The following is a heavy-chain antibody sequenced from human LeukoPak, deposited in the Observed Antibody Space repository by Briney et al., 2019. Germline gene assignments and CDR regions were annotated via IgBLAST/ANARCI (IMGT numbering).Heavy chain of an antibody. J-gene: IGHJ4*02. CDR2: IRTDGGTK. D-gene: IGHD3-16*01. Sequence: GGSLRLSCEGSGFSFSSYRMHWVRQAPGKGLAWVSRIRTDGGTKYYADSVKGRFTVSRDNARNTLYLQMDSLRVDDTAVYYCARDWAWGGFDHWGQGTLVTVSS. CDR1: GFSFSSYR. CDR3: ARDWAWGGFDH. V-gene: IGHV3-74*01.